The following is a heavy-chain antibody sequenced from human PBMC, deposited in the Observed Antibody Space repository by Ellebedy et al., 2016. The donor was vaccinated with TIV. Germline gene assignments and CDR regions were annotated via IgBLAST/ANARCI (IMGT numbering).Heavy chain of an antibody. CDR3: ARVGLGYYDTANFDY. V-gene: IGHV4-30-4*01. CDR2: IPHSGST. D-gene: IGHD3-22*01. CDR1: GGSIRSDTYY. J-gene: IGHJ4*02. Sequence: MPSETLSLTCTVSGGSIRSDTYYWSCSRQPPGKALEWIGYIPHSGSTHYNPSLNSRLTITVDPSRNQFSLRLSSVTAADTAVYYCARVGLGYYDTANFDYWGQGTLVTVSS.